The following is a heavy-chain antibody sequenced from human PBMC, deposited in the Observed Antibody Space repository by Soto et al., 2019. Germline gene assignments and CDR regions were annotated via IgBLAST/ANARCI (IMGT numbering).Heavy chain of an antibody. V-gene: IGHV4-31*03. CDR1: GGSISSGGYY. CDR2: IYYRGST. CDR3: AGGGDGTRAFDI. Sequence: QVQLQESGPGLVKPSQTLSLTCTVSGGSISSGGYYWSWIRQHPGKGLEWIGYIYYRGSTYYNPFFRGRVTTSVDTSKTQYSMKLGFVTAADTAVYYWAGGGDGTRAFDIWGEGIMVTVSS. D-gene: IGHD3-16*01. J-gene: IGHJ3*02.